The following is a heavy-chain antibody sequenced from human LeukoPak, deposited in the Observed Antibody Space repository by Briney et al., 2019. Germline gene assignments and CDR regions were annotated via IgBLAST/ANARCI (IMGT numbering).Heavy chain of an antibody. CDR3: ARGARMVRGVRYYYMDV. J-gene: IGHJ6*03. V-gene: IGHV1-8*03. CDR1: GYTFTDSY. CDR2: MNPNSGNT. D-gene: IGHD3-10*01. Sequence: ASVKVSCKASGYTFTDSYMHWVRQAPGQGLEWMGWMNPNSGNTGYAQKFQGRVTITRNTSISTAYMELSSLRSEDTAVYYCARGARMVRGVRYYYMDVWGKGTTVTVSS.